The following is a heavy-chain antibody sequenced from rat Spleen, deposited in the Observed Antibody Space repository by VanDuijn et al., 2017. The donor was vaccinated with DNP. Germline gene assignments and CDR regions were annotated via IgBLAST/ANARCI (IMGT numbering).Heavy chain of an antibody. V-gene: IGHV5S13*01. D-gene: IGHD1-7*01. Sequence: EVQLVESGGGLVQPGRSMKLSCAASGFTFSNYDMAWVRQAPTKGLEWVASIIYDGTSTYYRDSVKGRFTISRDNAKNTQYLQMDSLRSEDTATYYCARHHTSLDYWGQGVMVTVSS. J-gene: IGHJ2*01. CDR3: ARHHTSLDY. CDR1: GFTFSNYD. CDR2: IIYDGTST.